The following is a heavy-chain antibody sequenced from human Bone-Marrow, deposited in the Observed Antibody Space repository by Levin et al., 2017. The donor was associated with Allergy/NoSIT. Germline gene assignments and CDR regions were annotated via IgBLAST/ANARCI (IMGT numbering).Heavy chain of an antibody. V-gene: IGHV5-51*01. CDR3: VRQLWGRTWRNAVTTFGLGF. CDR1: GYSFPNYW. Sequence: MPGGSLRLSCEGSGYSFPNYWIGWVRQMPDKGLEWMGIIFPGDSDTRYSPSFQSQVTISADKSINTAYLQWNSLRASDTAIYYCVRQLWGRTWRNAVTTFGLGFWGQGTLVTVSS. D-gene: IGHD3-10*02. CDR2: IFPGDSDT. J-gene: IGHJ4*02.